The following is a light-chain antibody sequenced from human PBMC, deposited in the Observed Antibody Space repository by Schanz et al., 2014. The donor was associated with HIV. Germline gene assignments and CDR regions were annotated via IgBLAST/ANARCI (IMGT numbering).Light chain of an antibody. Sequence: QSVLTQPPSASGTPGQSVTVSCSGSTSNIGSNTVDWFQQLPGTAPKLLIYNTNVRPSGVPDRFSGSGSGTSASLAISGLQSEDEADYYCGTWDDSLNGWVFGGGTKLTVL. J-gene: IGLJ3*02. CDR3: GTWDDSLNGWV. V-gene: IGLV1-44*01. CDR1: TSNIGSNT. CDR2: NTN.